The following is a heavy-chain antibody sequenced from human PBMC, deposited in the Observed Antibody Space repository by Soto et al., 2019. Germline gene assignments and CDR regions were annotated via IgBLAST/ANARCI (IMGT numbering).Heavy chain of an antibody. D-gene: IGHD2-15*01. CDR2: IYYSGST. J-gene: IGHJ5*02. CDR1: GGSISSYY. Sequence: PSETLSLTCTVSGGSISSYYWSWIRQPPGKGLKWIGYIYYSGSTNYNPSLKSRVTISVDTSKNQFSLKLSSVTAADTAVYYCARMGYCSGGSCFYWFDPWGQGTLVTVSS. CDR3: ARMGYCSGGSCFYWFDP. V-gene: IGHV4-59*01.